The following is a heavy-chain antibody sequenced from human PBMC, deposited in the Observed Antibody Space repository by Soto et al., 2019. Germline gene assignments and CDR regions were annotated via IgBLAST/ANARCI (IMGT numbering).Heavy chain of an antibody. Sequence: SETLSLTCRVSDGSMNSDSSYWGWIRQPPGKGLEWIGVINHSGSTYHNLSLKGRVTMSVDASRNQFSLKLTSMTAADTAVYYCARLGGYVSVGYYYLWDSWGQGTLVTVSS. CDR2: INHSGST. V-gene: IGHV4-39*01. J-gene: IGHJ4*02. CDR1: DGSMNSDSSY. D-gene: IGHD3-22*01. CDR3: ARLGGYVSVGYYYLWDS.